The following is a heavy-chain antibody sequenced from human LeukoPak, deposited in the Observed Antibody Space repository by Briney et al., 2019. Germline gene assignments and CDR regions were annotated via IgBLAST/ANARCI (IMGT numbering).Heavy chain of an antibody. CDR3: ARHRTYAFDI. V-gene: IGHV4-59*08. Sequence: SETLSLTCTVSGGSISSYYWSWIRQPPGKGLEWIGYIYYSGSTNYNPSLKSRVTISVDTSKNQFSLKLSSVTAADTAVYYCARHRTYAFDIWGQGTMVTVSS. CDR1: GGSISSYY. J-gene: IGHJ3*02. CDR2: IYYSGST.